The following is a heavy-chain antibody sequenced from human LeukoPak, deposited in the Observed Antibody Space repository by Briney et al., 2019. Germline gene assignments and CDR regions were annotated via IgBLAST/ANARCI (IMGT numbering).Heavy chain of an antibody. D-gene: IGHD3-9*01. CDR2: IYYTGIT. V-gene: IGHV4-59*02. Sequence: PSETLSLTRTVSGGSVNNLYWRWIRQPPGKGLEWIGYIYYTGITKYNPSLKSRVTISVDTSKNQFSLNLRYVTAADTAVYYCSRVFPHGYSDYWGQGTLITVSS. J-gene: IGHJ4*01. CDR3: SRVFPHGYSDY. CDR1: GGSVNNLY.